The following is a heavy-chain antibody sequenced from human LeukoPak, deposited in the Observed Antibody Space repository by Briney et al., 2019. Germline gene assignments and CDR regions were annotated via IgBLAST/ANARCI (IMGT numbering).Heavy chain of an antibody. CDR1: GGSISSSSAY. Sequence: SETLSLTCTVSGGSISSSSAYWGWIRQPPGKGLEWIGSIYYSKNTYYNPSLKSRVTISADTSKNQFSLTLGSVSATDTAVYYCARGLTGYSSGSYDYWGQGTLVTVSS. CDR2: IYYSKNT. J-gene: IGHJ4*02. D-gene: IGHD6-19*01. V-gene: IGHV4-39*02. CDR3: ARGLTGYSSGSYDY.